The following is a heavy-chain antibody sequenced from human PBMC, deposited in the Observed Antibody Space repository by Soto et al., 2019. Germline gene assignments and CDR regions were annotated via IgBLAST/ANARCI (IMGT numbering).Heavy chain of an antibody. CDR3: AREKAAAGHFDY. J-gene: IGHJ4*02. CDR1: GGSVSSGNYY. V-gene: IGHV4-61*01. Sequence: PSETLSLTCTVSGGSVSSGNYYWSWIRQPPGKGLEWIGYIYYSGSTNYNPSLKSRVTISVDTSKNQFSLKLSSVTAADTAVYYCAREKAAAGHFDYWGQGTLVTVSS. CDR2: IYYSGST. D-gene: IGHD6-13*01.